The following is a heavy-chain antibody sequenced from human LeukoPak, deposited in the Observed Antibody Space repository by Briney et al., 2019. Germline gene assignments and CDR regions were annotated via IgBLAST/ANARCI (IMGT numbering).Heavy chain of an antibody. CDR2: FNPSGGST. D-gene: IGHD3-22*01. J-gene: IGHJ4*02. Sequence: ASVKVSCKASGYTFTSYYIHWVRQAPGQGLEWMGIFNPSGGSTSYAQKFQGRVTMTTDTSTSTVYMELRSLRSDDTAVYYCARGSPPRRNYDSRGYYSYYFDYWGQGTLVTVSS. V-gene: IGHV1-46*01. CDR1: GYTFTSYY. CDR3: ARGSPPRRNYDSRGYYSYYFDY.